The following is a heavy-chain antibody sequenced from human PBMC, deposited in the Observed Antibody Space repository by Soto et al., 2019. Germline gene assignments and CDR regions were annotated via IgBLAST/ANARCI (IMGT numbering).Heavy chain of an antibody. CDR3: GRRPLIYGMDV. CDR2: IDWDDDE. Sequence: SGPTLVNPTQTLTLLYPCSGFSLSTSGMCVSWIRQPPGKALQWLALIDWDDDEYYSTSLKTRLTISKDTAKNQVFLPRTNKDPVDTASYYCGRRPLIYGMDVWGQVTTFTVSS. J-gene: IGHJ6*02. D-gene: IGHD2-8*01. V-gene: IGHV2-70*01. CDR1: GFSLSTSGMC.